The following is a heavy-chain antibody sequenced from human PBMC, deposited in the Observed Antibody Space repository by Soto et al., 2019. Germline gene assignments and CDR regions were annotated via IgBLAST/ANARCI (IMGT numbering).Heavy chain of an antibody. CDR3: ARDLKPNYDFWSGYYSGYYYGMDV. V-gene: IGHV1-3*01. CDR2: INAGNGNT. CDR1: GYTFTSYA. J-gene: IGHJ6*02. Sequence: ASVKVSCKASGYTFTSYAMHWVRQAPGQRLEWMGWINAGNGNTKYSQKFQGRVTITRDTSASTAYMELSSLRSEDTAVYYCARDLKPNYDFWSGYYSGYYYGMDVWGQGTTVTVSS. D-gene: IGHD3-3*01.